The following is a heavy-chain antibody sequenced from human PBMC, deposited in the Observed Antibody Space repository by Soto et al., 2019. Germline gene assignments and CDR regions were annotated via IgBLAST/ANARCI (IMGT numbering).Heavy chain of an antibody. Sequence: GGSLRLSCAASGVTFSTYAMTWVRKAPGKGLEWVSVISGSGGSSYYADSVKGRFTISRDNSKNTLFLQMNGLRAEDTAVYYCAKVTKRAAAGRYEYYKYGMDVWGQGTTVTVSS. V-gene: IGHV3-23*01. CDR1: GVTFSTYA. CDR3: AKVTKRAAAGRYEYYKYGMDV. CDR2: ISGSGGSS. J-gene: IGHJ6*02. D-gene: IGHD6-13*01.